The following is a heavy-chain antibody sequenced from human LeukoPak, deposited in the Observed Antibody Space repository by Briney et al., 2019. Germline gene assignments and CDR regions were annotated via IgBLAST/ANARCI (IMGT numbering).Heavy chain of an antibody. CDR2: ISPSSGGT. CDR3: ARDHHILGAFDI. V-gene: IGHV1-46*01. J-gene: IGHJ3*02. D-gene: IGHD2-21*01. CDR1: GYTFISYF. Sequence: ASVKVPCKASGYTFISYFLHWVRQAPGQGLEWMGIISPSSGGTSYAQKFQGRVTLTRDTSTSTVYMELSSLRSDDTAMYYCARDHHILGAFDIWGQGTMVTVSS.